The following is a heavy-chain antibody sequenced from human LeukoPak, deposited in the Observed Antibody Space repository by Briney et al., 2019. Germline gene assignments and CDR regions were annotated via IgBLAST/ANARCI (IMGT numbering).Heavy chain of an antibody. CDR1: GGSISSSSYY. CDR3: ARDLEWGLFDY. J-gene: IGHJ4*02. CDR2: IYYSGST. D-gene: IGHD7-27*01. V-gene: IGHV4-39*07. Sequence: PSETLSLTCTVSGGSISSSSYYWGWIRQPPGKGLEWIGSIYYSGSTYYNPSLKSRVTISVDTSKNQSSLKLSSVTAADTAVYYCARDLEWGLFDYWGQGTLVTVSS.